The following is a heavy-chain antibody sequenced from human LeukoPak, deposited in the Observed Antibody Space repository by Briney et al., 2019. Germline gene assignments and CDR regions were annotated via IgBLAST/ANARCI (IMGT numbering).Heavy chain of an antibody. V-gene: IGHV4-30-4*01. CDR2: IYYSGST. D-gene: IGHD5-18*01. J-gene: IGHJ4*02. CDR3: ARELGTAMVRLDY. Sequence: SETLSLTCTVSGGSISSGDYYWSWIRQPPGKGLEWIGYIYYSGSTYYNPSLKSRVTISVDTSKNQFSLKLSSVTAADTAVYYCARELGTAMVRLDYWGQGTLVTVSS. CDR1: GGSISSGDYY.